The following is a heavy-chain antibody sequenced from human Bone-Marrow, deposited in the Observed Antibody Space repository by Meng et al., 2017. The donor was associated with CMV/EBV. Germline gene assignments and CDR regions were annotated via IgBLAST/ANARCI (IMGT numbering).Heavy chain of an antibody. CDR1: GGSIISTNDY. Sequence: SETLSLTCTVSGGSIISTNDYWGWIRQSPGKGLVWIATIYYSGSPNYNPSPNGRVTISVDTSRNQFSLRLYSVTAADTAVYYCAKHTSYYALSSGYSLVTSFYLDYWGQGTLVTVSS. CDR2: IYYSGSP. J-gene: IGHJ4*02. D-gene: IGHD3-3*01. CDR3: AKHTSYYALSSGYSLVTSFYLDY. V-gene: IGHV4-39*01.